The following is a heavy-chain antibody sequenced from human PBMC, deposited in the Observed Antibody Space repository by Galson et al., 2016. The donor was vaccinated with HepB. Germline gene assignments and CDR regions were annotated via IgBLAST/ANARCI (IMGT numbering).Heavy chain of an antibody. D-gene: IGHD6-19*01. CDR3: ATGISVAGKYYYYYMDV. J-gene: IGHJ6*03. V-gene: IGHV4-39*01. CDR1: GGSISSSNYY. CDR2: IYYNGDT. Sequence: SETLSLTCIVSGGSISSSNYYWGWIRQPPGRGLEWIGSIYYNGDTYYNPSLESRVTISVDTSKNQFSLRLSSVTAADTAVYYCATGISVAGKYYYYYMDVWGKVTPVPVS.